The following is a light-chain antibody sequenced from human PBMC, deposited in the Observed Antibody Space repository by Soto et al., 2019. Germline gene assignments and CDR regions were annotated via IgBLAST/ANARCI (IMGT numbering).Light chain of an antibody. J-gene: IGKJ2*01. V-gene: IGKV1-5*01. CDR1: QSISTW. CDR3: QHYDSYPYT. CDR2: DAS. Sequence: DIQMTQSPSTLSASVGDTVTITCRASQSISTWMAWYQQKPGKAPKLLIFDASTLEGGVPSRFSGSASRTEFTLTINSLQPDDFATYYCQHYDSYPYTFGQGTKVEI.